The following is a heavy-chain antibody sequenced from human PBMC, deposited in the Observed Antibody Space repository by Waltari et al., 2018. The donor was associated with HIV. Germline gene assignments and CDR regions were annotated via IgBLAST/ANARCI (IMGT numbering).Heavy chain of an antibody. Sequence: QVQLVQSGAAVQKPGASVQVSCTAYGYTFTAYSMHWVRQAPGQGLEWLGWINPNSGNTIYAQNFQGRVSMTRDTSIRTAYMELSRLRSDDTAVYYCARDLIFYYDTSDYYPFDYWGQGTLVTVSS. V-gene: IGHV1-2*02. J-gene: IGHJ4*02. CDR2: INPNSGNT. CDR1: GYTFTAYS. D-gene: IGHD3-22*01. CDR3: ARDLIFYYDTSDYYPFDY.